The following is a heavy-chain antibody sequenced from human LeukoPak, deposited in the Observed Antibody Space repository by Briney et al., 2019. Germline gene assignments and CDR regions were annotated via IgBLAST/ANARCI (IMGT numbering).Heavy chain of an antibody. J-gene: IGHJ4*02. V-gene: IGHV3-9*01. CDR1: GFTFDDYA. CDR2: ISWNSGSI. Sequence: QSGGSLRLSCAASGFTFDDYAMHWVRQAPGKGLEWVSGISWNSGSIGYADSVKGRFTISRDNSKNTLYLQMNSLRAEDTAVYYCAKDQNYYGSGSYYTTFDYWGQGTLVTVSS. D-gene: IGHD3-10*01. CDR3: AKDQNYYGSGSYYTTFDY.